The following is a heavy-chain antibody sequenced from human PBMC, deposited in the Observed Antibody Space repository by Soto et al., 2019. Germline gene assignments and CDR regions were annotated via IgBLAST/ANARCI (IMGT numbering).Heavy chain of an antibody. V-gene: IGHV1-69*06. CDR1: GGTFSSYA. Sequence: GASVKVSCKASGGTFSSYAISWVRQAPGQGLEWMGGIIPIFGTANYAQKFQGRVTITADKSTSTAYMELSSLRSEDTAVYYCARERGEGVATIGDDYYYYGMDVWGQGTTVTVSS. J-gene: IGHJ6*02. CDR3: ARERGEGVATIGDDYYYYGMDV. D-gene: IGHD5-12*01. CDR2: IIPIFGTA.